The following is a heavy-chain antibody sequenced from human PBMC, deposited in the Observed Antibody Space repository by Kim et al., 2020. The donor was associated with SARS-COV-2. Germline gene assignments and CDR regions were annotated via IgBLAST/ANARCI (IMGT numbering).Heavy chain of an antibody. D-gene: IGHD3-10*01. V-gene: IGHV3-30*04. J-gene: IGHJ3*02. CDR3: ARDPPDQHVLLWFGDAFDI. CDR2: ISYDGSNK. Sequence: GGSLRLSCAASGFTFSSYAMHWVRQAPGKGLEWVAVISYDGSNKYYADSVKGRFTISRDNSKNTLYLQMNSLRAEDTAVYYCARDPPDQHVLLWFGDAFDIWGQGTMVTVSS. CDR1: GFTFSSYA.